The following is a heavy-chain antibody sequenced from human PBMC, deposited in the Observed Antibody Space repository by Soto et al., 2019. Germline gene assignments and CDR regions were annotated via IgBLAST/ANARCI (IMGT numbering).Heavy chain of an antibody. CDR2: ISGSGGST. D-gene: IGHD5-18*01. CDR3: AKDNRQLWLSLHYYYMDV. J-gene: IGHJ6*03. Sequence: EVQLLESGGGLVQPGGSLRLSCAASGFTFSSYAMSWVRQAPGKGLEWVSAISGSGGSTYYADSVKGRFTISRDNSKNTLYLQMNSLRAEDTAVYYCAKDNRQLWLSLHYYYMDVWGKGTTVTVSS. V-gene: IGHV3-23*01. CDR1: GFTFSSYA.